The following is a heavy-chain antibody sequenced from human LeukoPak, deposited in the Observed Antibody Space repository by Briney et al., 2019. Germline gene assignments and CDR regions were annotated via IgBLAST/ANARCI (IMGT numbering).Heavy chain of an antibody. CDR2: ISSSSSYI. V-gene: IGHV3-21*01. CDR3: ARDSIPITGTTYFQH. D-gene: IGHD1-20*01. CDR1: GFTFSSYA. Sequence: PGGSLRLSCAASGFTFSSYAMSWVRQAPGKGPEWVSSISSSSSYIYYADSVKGRFTISRDNAKNSLYLQMNSLRAEDTAVYYCARDSIPITGTTYFQHWGQGTLVTVSS. J-gene: IGHJ1*01.